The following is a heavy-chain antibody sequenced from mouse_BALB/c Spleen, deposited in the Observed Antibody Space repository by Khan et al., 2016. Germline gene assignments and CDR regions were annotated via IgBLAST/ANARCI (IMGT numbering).Heavy chain of an antibody. CDR2: INPSTGYT. D-gene: IGHD1-1*01. CDR3: ARRDGSSYFDY. Sequence: QVQLQQSGAELAKPGASVKMSCKASGYTFTSYWMHWVKQRPGQGLEWIGYINPSTGYTEYNQKFKDKATLTAANSSSTAYMQLSSLTSEDSAVYYCARRDGSSYFDYWGQGTTLTVSS. J-gene: IGHJ2*01. V-gene: IGHV1-7*01. CDR1: GYTFTSYW.